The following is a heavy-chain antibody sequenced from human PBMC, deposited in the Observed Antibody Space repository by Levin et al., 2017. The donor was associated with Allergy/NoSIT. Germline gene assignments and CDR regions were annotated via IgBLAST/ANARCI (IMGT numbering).Heavy chain of an antibody. CDR3: ARGRACSGGSCYHDAFDI. CDR1: GFTFSDYY. V-gene: IGHV3-11*05. Sequence: GESLKISCAASGFTFSDYYMSWIRQAPGKGLEWVSYISSSSSYTNYADSVKGRFTISRDNAKNSLYLQMNSLRAEDTAVYYCARGRACSGGSCYHDAFDIWGQGTMVTVSS. J-gene: IGHJ3*02. CDR2: ISSSSSYT. D-gene: IGHD2-15*01.